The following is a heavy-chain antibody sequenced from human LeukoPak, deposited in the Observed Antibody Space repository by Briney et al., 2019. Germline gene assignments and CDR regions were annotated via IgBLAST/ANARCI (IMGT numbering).Heavy chain of an antibody. Sequence: SETLSLTCAVYGGSFSGYYWSWIRQPPGKGLEWIGEINHSGSTNYNPSLKSRVTISVDTSKNQFSLKLSSVTAADTAVYYCARWDSGSYYFDYWGQGTLVTVSS. D-gene: IGHD3-22*01. CDR2: INHSGST. J-gene: IGHJ4*02. CDR3: ARWDSGSYYFDY. V-gene: IGHV4-34*01. CDR1: GGSFSGYY.